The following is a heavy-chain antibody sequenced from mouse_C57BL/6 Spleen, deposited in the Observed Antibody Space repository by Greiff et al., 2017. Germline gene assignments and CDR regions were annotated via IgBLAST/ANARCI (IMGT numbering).Heavy chain of an antibody. CDR1: GYTFTSYW. J-gene: IGHJ3*01. CDR3: ARRRGSSPWFAY. V-gene: IGHV1-61*01. D-gene: IGHD1-1*01. Sequence: QVHVKQPGAELVRPGSSVKLSCKASGYTFTSYWMDWVKQRPGQGLEWIGNIYPSDSETHYNQKFKDKATLTVDKSSSTAYMQLSSLTSEDSAVYYCARRRGSSPWFAYWGQGTLVTVSA. CDR2: IYPSDSET.